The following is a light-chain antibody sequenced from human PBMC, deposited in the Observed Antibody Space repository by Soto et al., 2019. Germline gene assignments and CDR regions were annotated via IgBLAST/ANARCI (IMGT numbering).Light chain of an antibody. Sequence: QSVLTQPPSASGSPGQSVTISCTGTSSDVGAYNYVSWYQQHPGKAPRLIIYEVSERPSGVPDRFSGSKSGNTASLAVSGLQAEDEADYYCSSYAGGNNLVFGGGTKVTVL. J-gene: IGLJ2*01. CDR2: EVS. CDR1: SSDVGAYNY. CDR3: SSYAGGNNLV. V-gene: IGLV2-8*01.